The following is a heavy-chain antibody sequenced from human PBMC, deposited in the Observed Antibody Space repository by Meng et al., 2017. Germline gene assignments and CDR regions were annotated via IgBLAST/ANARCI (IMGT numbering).Heavy chain of an antibody. CDR1: GYTFTSYD. CDR3: AKKEAADWTFYFDY. CDR2: MNPNSGNT. V-gene: IGHV1-8*01. D-gene: IGHD2-21*01. J-gene: IGHJ4*02. Sequence: ASVKVSCKASGYTFTSYDINWVRQATGQGLEWMGWMNPNSGNTGYAQKFQGRVTMTRNTSISTAYMELSSLRSEDTAVYYCAKKEAADWTFYFDYWGQGTLVTVSS.